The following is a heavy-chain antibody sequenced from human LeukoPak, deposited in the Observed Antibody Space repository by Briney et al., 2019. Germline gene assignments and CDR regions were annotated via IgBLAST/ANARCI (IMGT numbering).Heavy chain of an antibody. Sequence: GGSLRLSCAASGFKLSSYGMHWVRQAPAKGLEWVAFIRYDGSNKYYADSVKGRFTISRDNSKNTLYLQMNSLRAEDTAVYYCAKGQVLWDYLDYWGQGTLVTVSS. D-gene: IGHD2/OR15-2a*01. CDR3: AKGQVLWDYLDY. V-gene: IGHV3-30*02. J-gene: IGHJ4*02. CDR2: IRYDGSNK. CDR1: GFKLSSYG.